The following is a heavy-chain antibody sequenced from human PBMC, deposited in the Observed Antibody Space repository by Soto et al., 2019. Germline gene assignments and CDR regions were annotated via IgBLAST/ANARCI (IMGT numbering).Heavy chain of an antibody. Sequence: ASVKVSCKASGYTFTSYGISWVRQAPGQGLEWMGWISAYNGNTNYAQKLQGRVTMTTDTSTSTAYMELRSLRSDDTAVYYCPRGERYYYYGSGSYLHLGPPFYYYYGMEVWGQGTRVTVS. V-gene: IGHV1-18*04. CDR3: PRGERYYYYGSGSYLHLGPPFYYYYGMEV. CDR1: GYTFTSYG. J-gene: IGHJ6*02. CDR2: ISAYNGNT. D-gene: IGHD3-10*01.